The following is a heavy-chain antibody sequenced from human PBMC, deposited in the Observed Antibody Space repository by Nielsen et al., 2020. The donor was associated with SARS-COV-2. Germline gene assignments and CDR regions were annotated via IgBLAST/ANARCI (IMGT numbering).Heavy chain of an antibody. CDR2: IYYSGST. V-gene: IGHV4-39*01. CDR1: GCPISSSSYY. Sequence: GSLRLSCTASGCPISSSSYYWGWIRQPPGKGLEWIGSIYYSGSTYYNPSLKSRVTISVDTSKNQFSLKLSSVTAADTAVYYCAITYSGWPYNGFDPWGQGTLVTVSS. CDR3: AITYSGWPYNGFDP. J-gene: IGHJ5*02. D-gene: IGHD6-19*01.